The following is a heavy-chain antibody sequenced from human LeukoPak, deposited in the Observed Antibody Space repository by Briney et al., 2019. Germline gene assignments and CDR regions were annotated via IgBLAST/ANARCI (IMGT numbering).Heavy chain of an antibody. V-gene: IGHV1-18*01. Sequence: ASLKVSCKASRYTFTDYGLSWVRQAPGHGLEWIGWIRVYNGDTNYAQKFQGRLTVTTDPSTSTAYMELRSLRSDDTAAYYCARGGNNNLNFWAQGPLVTISS. CDR2: IRVYNGDT. CDR3: ARGGNNNLNF. D-gene: IGHD1/OR15-1a*01. J-gene: IGHJ4*02. CDR1: RYTFTDYG.